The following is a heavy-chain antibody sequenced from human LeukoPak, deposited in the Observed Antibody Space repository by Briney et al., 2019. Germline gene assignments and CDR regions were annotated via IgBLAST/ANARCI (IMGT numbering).Heavy chain of an antibody. CDR1: GYTFTGYY. Sequence: ASVKVSCKASGYTFTGYYVHWVRQAPGQGLEWMGWINPNSGGTNYAQEFQGRVTMTRDTSITTAYMELSRLRSDDTAVYYCAKLDLLGYWGQGTLVTVSS. D-gene: IGHD2-15*01. CDR2: INPNSGGT. J-gene: IGHJ4*02. V-gene: IGHV1-2*02. CDR3: AKLDLLGY.